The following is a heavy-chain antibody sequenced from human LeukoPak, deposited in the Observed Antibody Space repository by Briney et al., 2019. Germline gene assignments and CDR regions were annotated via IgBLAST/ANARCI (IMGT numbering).Heavy chain of an antibody. CDR2: INPSGGST. CDR1: GYTFTSYY. J-gene: IGHJ3*02. Sequence: ASVKVSCKASGYTFTSYYMHWVRQAPGQGLEWMGIINPSGGSTSYAQKFQGRVTMTRDTSTSTVYMELSSLRSEDTAVYYCARPSTSIDYYDSSGYSSGAFDIWGQGTMVTVSS. D-gene: IGHD3-22*01. V-gene: IGHV1-46*01. CDR3: ARPSTSIDYYDSSGYSSGAFDI.